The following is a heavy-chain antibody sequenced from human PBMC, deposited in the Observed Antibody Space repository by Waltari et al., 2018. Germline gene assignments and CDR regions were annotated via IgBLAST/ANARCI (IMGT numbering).Heavy chain of an antibody. D-gene: IGHD7-27*01. CDR2: ISDSGGT. CDR1: GGSFSGYY. Sequence: QVQLQQWGAGLLKPSETLSLSCTVYGGSFSGYYWTWLRQTPGKGREWMGEISDSGGTKYTPSLKSRVTISLETSKNQFSLKLASVTAADTGMYYCARDSELGAVFDIWGQGTMVTVSS. V-gene: IGHV4-34*01. J-gene: IGHJ3*02. CDR3: ARDSELGAVFDI.